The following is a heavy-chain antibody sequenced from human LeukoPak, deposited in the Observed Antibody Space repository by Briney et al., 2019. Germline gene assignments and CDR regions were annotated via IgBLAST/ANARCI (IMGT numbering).Heavy chain of an antibody. CDR3: ARDRMAKKY. CDR1: GFTFSTFA. CDR2: IFPSGGEI. D-gene: IGHD5-24*01. V-gene: IGHV3-23*01. J-gene: IGHJ4*02. Sequence: PGGSLRLSCAASGFTFSTFAMLWVRQPRGKGLEWVSSIFPSGGEIHYADSVRGRFTISRDNSKSTLSLQMNSLRAEDTAVYYCARDRMAKKYWGQGTLVTVSS.